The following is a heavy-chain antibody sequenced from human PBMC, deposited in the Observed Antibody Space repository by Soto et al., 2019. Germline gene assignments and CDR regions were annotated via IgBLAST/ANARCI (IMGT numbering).Heavy chain of an antibody. CDR2: IYYSGST. CDR3: ARAGDSSGSDWFDP. CDR1: GGSVNRSD. Sequence: SGTLDVRRAVCGGSVNRSDGSGIRQPPGKGLEWIGYIYYSGSTNYNPSLKSRVTISVDTSKNQFSLKLSSVTAADTAVYYCARAGDSSGSDWFDPWGQGTLVTVSS. V-gene: IGHV4-59*02. D-gene: IGHD6-19*01. J-gene: IGHJ5*02.